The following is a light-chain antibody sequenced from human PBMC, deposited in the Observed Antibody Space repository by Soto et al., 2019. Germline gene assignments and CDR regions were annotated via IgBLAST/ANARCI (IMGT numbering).Light chain of an antibody. J-gene: IGKJ1*01. V-gene: IGKV3-20*01. CDR3: GQFVSAPPRT. Sequence: IVLTQSPCTLSLSPGERATLSCRASQSVSSTFLAWYRQKPGQTPRLLIFGGSNRATGIPDRFSGSGSGTDFTLTITRLEPEDFAVYYCGQFVSAPPRTFGQGTKVDIK. CDR2: GGS. CDR1: QSVSSTF.